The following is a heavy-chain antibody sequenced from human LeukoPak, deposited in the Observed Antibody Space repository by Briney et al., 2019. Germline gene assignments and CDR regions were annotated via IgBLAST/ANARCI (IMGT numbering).Heavy chain of an antibody. D-gene: IGHD5-12*01. CDR2: IYHSGST. CDR3: ARGASGYVFYQYYFDY. Sequence: PPQTLSLTCAVSGGSISSGGYSWSWIRQPPGKGLEWIGYIYHSGSTYYNPSLKSRVTISVDRSKNQFSLKLSSVTAADTAVYYCARGASGYVFYQYYFDYWGQGTLVTVSS. CDR1: GGSISSGGYS. J-gene: IGHJ4*02. V-gene: IGHV4-30-2*01.